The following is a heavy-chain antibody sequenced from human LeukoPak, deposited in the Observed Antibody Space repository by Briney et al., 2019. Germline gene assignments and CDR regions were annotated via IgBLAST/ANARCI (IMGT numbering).Heavy chain of an antibody. V-gene: IGHV3-30*18. D-gene: IGHD4-17*01. CDR2: ISYDGSNK. CDR3: AKEYSATTFLDY. CDR1: GFTFNNYG. Sequence: PGGSLRLSCAASGFTFNNYGMHWVRQAPGEGLEWVAVISYDGSNKYYGDSVKGRFTISRDNSKNTLYLQMNSLRAEDTAVYYCAKEYSATTFLDYWGQGTLVTVSS. J-gene: IGHJ4*02.